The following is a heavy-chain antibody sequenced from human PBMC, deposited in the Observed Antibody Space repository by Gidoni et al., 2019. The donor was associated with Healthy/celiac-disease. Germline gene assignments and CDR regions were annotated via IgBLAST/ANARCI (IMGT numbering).Heavy chain of an antibody. J-gene: IGHJ5*02. Sequence: QLQMQESGPGLVKPSETLSLTCTVSGGPISSSSSYWGWIRQPPGKGLEWIGSIYYSGSTDYNPSLKRRVTISVDTSKNQFSLKLSSVTAADTAVYYCAVLQYQLLFHWFDPWGQGTLVTVSS. D-gene: IGHD2-2*01. CDR2: IYYSGST. CDR1: GGPISSSSSY. V-gene: IGHV4-39*01. CDR3: AVLQYQLLFHWFDP.